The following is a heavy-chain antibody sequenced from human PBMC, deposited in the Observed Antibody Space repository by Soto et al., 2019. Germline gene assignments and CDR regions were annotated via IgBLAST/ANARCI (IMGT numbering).Heavy chain of an antibody. CDR2: ISAYNGNT. CDR3: ARDSRYYDILTGSGGFDP. Sequence: GTSVKVTCKAPGYTFTSKCISWVRQATGKGLEWMGWISAYNGNTNYAQKLQGRVTMTTDTSTSTAYMELRSLRSDDTAVYYCARDSRYYDILTGSGGFDPWGQGTLVTVSS. CDR1: GYTFTSKC. D-gene: IGHD3-9*01. J-gene: IGHJ5*02. V-gene: IGHV1-18*01.